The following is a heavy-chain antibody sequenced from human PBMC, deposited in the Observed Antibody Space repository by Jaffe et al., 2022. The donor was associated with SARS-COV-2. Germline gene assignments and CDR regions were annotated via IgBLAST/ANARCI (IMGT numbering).Heavy chain of an antibody. V-gene: IGHV3-7*01. CDR2: IKQDGSEK. CDR1: GFTFSSYW. D-gene: IGHD3-22*01. CDR3: ASSSDSSGYRNWYFDL. J-gene: IGHJ2*01. Sequence: EVQLVESGGGLVQPGGSLRLSCAASGFTFSSYWMSWVRQAPGKGLEWVANIKQDGSEKYYVDSVKGRFTISRDNAKNSLYLQMNSLRAEDTAVYYCASSSDSSGYRNWYFDLWGRGTLVTVSS.